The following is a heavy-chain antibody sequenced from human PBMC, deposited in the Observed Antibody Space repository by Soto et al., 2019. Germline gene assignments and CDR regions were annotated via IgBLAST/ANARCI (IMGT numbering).Heavy chain of an antibody. CDR2: IISIFGRA. J-gene: IGHJ6*02. CDR3: ARGPPVPIYYDFWSGSSLHYYYDMDV. V-gene: IGHV1-69*13. Sequence: ASVKVSCKASGGTFNRYAISWVRQAPGQGLEWMGGIISIFGRANYAQKFQGRVTITADESTSTAYMEVSSLRSEDTAVYFCARGPPVPIYYDFWSGSSLHYYYDMDVWGQGTTVTVSS. D-gene: IGHD3-3*01. CDR1: GGTFNRYA.